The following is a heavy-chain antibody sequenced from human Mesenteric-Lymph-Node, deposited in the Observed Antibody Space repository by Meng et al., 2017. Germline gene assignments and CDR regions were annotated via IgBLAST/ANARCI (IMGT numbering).Heavy chain of an antibody. D-gene: IGHD2-2*03. V-gene: IGHV4-4*02. Sequence: WGRCPVDPWVTLSLSCAAGVASIRSSIWWSWVGQPPGKGLEWIRYIYYTGRNYYNPFLNSRITISMDTSKNQFSLRLSSVTAADTAVYYCAGSLGWWFLDLWGRGTLVTVSS. CDR3: AGSLGWWFLDL. CDR2: IYYTGRN. J-gene: IGHJ2*01. CDR1: VASIRSSIW.